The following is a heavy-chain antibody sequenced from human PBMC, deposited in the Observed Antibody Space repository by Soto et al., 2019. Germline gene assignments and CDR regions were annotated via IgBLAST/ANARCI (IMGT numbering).Heavy chain of an antibody. V-gene: IGHV4-31*03. CDR3: ARVSAVGGSGYYLDY. J-gene: IGHJ4*02. CDR2: TYYSGST. CDR1: GGSISSGDYY. Sequence: SETLSLTCTVSGGSISSGDYYWSWLPQHPGQGLEWLGYTYYSGSTHSSSSLKSRVTITVDTSKNQFALKLTSVTAADTAVYYCARVSAVGGSGYYLDYWGQGTLVTVSS. D-gene: IGHD3-22*01.